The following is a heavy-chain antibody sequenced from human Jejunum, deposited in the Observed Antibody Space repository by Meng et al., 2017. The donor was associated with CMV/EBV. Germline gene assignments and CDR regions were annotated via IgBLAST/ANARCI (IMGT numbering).Heavy chain of an antibody. D-gene: IGHD3-3*01. J-gene: IGHJ4*03. CDR1: GYSLATYW. CDR3: ARLTILGGAIT. V-gene: IGHV5-51*01. Sequence: WKGSGYSLATYWIGWVRQRPGKGLEWMGVIYPRDSKTRYSPSFQGHVTISADKAISTAYLEWSSLKASDSAMYYCARLTILGGAITWGQGTLVTVSS. CDR2: IYPRDSKT.